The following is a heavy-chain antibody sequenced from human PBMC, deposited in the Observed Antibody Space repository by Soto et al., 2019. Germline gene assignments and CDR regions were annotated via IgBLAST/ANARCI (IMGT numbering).Heavy chain of an antibody. D-gene: IGHD3-3*01. CDR3: ARDRRYDFWSGYYDY. Sequence: ASVKVSCKASGYTFTSYGISWVRQAPGQGPEWMGWISAYNGNTNYAQKLQGRVTMTTDTSTSTAYMELRSLRSDDTAVYYCARDRRYDFWSGYYDYWGQGTLVTVSS. J-gene: IGHJ4*02. CDR2: ISAYNGNT. CDR1: GYTFTSYG. V-gene: IGHV1-18*01.